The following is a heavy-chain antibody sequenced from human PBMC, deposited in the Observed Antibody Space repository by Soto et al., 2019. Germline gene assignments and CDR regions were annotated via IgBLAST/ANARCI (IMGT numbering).Heavy chain of an antibody. J-gene: IGHJ2*01. Sequence: PGKGLEWIGSIYYSGSTYYNPSLKSRVTISVDTSKSQFSLKLSSVTAADTAVYYGARQENFFFSSRRRHTSSLHGLGIPAEPLSDL. CDR3: ARQENFFFSSRRRHTSSLHGLGIPAEPLSDL. D-gene: IGHD3-3*01. V-gene: IGHV4-39*01. CDR2: IYYSGST.